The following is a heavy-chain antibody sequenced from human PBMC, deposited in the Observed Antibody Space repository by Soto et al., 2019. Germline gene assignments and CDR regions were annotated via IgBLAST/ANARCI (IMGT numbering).Heavy chain of an antibody. CDR3: AKAQAWELLFDF. CDR1: GASISSGGYY. CDR2: VYYSGST. D-gene: IGHD1-26*01. J-gene: IGHJ4*02. Sequence: SETLSLTCTVSGASISSGGYYWSWIRQHPGKGLEWIANVYYSGSTYYNPSLKNRVTISIDTPKNQFSLKLSSVTAADTAVYYCAKAQAWELLFDFWGPGTLVTVSS. V-gene: IGHV4-31*03.